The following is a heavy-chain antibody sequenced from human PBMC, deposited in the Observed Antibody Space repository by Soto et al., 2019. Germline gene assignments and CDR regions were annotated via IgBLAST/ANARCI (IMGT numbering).Heavy chain of an antibody. CDR3: ARRVYYYGMDV. CDR2: INHSGST. V-gene: IGHV4-34*01. J-gene: IGHJ6*02. CDR1: GGSFSGYY. Sequence: SETLSLTCAVYGGSFSGYYWSWIRQPPGKGLEWIGEINHSGSTNYNPSLKNRVTISVDTSKNQFSLKLSSVTAADTAVYYCARRVYYYGMDVWGQGTTVTV.